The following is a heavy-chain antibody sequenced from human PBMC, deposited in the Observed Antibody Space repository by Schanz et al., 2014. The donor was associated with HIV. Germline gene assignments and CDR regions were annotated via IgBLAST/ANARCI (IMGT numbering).Heavy chain of an antibody. J-gene: IGHJ4*02. CDR3: VRDQSLWGSGYTYFDH. D-gene: IGHD5-12*01. CDR1: GFTFNNYA. Sequence: VQLLEFGGGSVRPGESLRLSCLASGFTFNNYAMSWVRQAPGKGLEWVAVISYDGSNKYYGDSVKGRFTIARDNSKNTLYLQMNSLRVEDTAVYHCVRDQSLWGSGYTYFDHWGQGTQVTVSS. V-gene: IGHV3-30*03. CDR2: ISYDGSNK.